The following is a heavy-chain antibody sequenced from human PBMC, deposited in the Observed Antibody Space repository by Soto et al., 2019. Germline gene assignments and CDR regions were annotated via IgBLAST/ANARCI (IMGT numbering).Heavy chain of an antibody. Sequence: SETLSLTCTVSGGSISSSSYYWGWIRQPPGKGLEWIGSIYYSGSTYYNPSLKSRVTISVDTSKNQFSLKLSSVTAADTAVYYCAMYAKPRYFDYWGQGTLVTVSS. J-gene: IGHJ4*02. CDR3: AMYAKPRYFDY. CDR2: IYYSGST. V-gene: IGHV4-39*01. CDR1: GGSISSSSYY. D-gene: IGHD2-8*01.